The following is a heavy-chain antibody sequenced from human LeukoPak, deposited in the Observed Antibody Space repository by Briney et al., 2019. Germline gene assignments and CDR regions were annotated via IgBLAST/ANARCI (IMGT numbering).Heavy chain of an antibody. CDR2: ISSSSSYI. D-gene: IGHD5-18*01. J-gene: IGHJ6*03. V-gene: IGHV3-21*01. Sequence: PGGSLRLSCAASGFTFSSYSMNWVRQAPGKGLEWVSSISSSSSYIYYADSVKGRFTISRDNAKNSLYLQMNSLRAEDTAVYYCARDGHVDTAMGDRVYYYYMDVWGKGTTVTVSS. CDR3: ARDGHVDTAMGDRVYYYYMDV. CDR1: GFTFSSYS.